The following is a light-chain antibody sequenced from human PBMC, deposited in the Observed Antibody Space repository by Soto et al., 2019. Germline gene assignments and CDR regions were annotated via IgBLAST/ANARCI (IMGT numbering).Light chain of an antibody. V-gene: IGKV1-12*01. CDR3: QQANTFPIT. CDR2: TTS. Sequence: DIQMTQSPSFMSASVGDRVTVTCRASQAINRWLAWYQQKPRKAPKLLIYTTSTLASGVPSRFSGSGSGTDFTLTISSLQPEYFATYYCQQANTFPITFGQGTRLEIK. J-gene: IGKJ5*01. CDR1: QAINRW.